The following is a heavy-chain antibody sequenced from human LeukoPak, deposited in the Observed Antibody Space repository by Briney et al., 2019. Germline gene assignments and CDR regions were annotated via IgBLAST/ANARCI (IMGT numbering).Heavy chain of an antibody. V-gene: IGHV3-23*01. CDR2: ISGNGGST. CDR1: GFTFNIYA. CDR3: AKALGYCSGGACHPDY. Sequence: GGSLRLSCAASGFTFNIYAMNWVRQAPGKGLEWVSTISGNGGSTYEADSVKGRFTISRDNSKNTLYLQMNSLTVEDTAVYYCAKALGYCSGGACHPDYWGQGTLVTVSS. D-gene: IGHD2-15*01. J-gene: IGHJ4*02.